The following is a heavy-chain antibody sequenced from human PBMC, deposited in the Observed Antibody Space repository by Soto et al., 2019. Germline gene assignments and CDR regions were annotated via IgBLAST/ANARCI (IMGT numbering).Heavy chain of an antibody. CDR3: ASRSAHDSRAYY. Sequence: ASVKVSCKASGCTFSSDAISWVRQAPGQGLEWMGGIIPIFGTANYAQKFQGRVTITADESTSTAYMELSSLSSEGTAVYYCASRSAHDSRAYYWGQGTLVTVSS. D-gene: IGHD3-22*01. CDR2: IIPIFGTA. J-gene: IGHJ4*02. V-gene: IGHV1-69*13. CDR1: GCTFSSDA.